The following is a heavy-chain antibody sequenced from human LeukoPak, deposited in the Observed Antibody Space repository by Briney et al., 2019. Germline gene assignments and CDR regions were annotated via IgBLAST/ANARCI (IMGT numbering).Heavy chain of an antibody. V-gene: IGHV1-69*05. J-gene: IGHJ4*02. Sequence: GSSVKVSCKASGGTFSNYAISWVRQAPGQGLEWMGRIIPIFGTANYAQKFQGRVTITTDESTSTAYMELSSLRSEDTAVYYCERGQLGSSSHFDYWGQGTLVTVSS. CDR2: IIPIFGTA. D-gene: IGHD7-27*01. CDR1: GGTFSNYA. CDR3: ERGQLGSSSHFDY.